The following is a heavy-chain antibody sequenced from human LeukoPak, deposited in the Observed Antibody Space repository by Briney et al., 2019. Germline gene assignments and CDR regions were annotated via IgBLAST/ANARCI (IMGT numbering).Heavy chain of an antibody. CDR3: ARLAMATKNDY. D-gene: IGHD5-18*01. Sequence: GASVKVSCKASGGTFSSCAISWVRQAPGQGLEWMGRIIPILGIANYAQKFQGRVTITADKSTSTAYMELSSLRSEDTAVYYCARLAMATKNDYWGQGTLVTVSS. J-gene: IGHJ4*02. CDR2: IIPILGIA. V-gene: IGHV1-69*04. CDR1: GGTFSSCA.